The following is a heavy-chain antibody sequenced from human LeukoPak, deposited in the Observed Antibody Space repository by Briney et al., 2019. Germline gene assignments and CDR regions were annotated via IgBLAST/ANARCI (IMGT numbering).Heavy chain of an antibody. CDR2: ISSSSSYI. J-gene: IGHJ3*02. V-gene: IGHV3-21*01. CDR3: ARARKTDAFDI. CDR1: GFTFSSYS. Sequence: PGGSLRLSCAASGFTFSSYSMNWVRQAPGKGLEWVSSISSSSSYIYYADSVKGRFTISRDNATNSLYLKMNSLRAEDTAVYYCARARKTDAFDIWGQGTMVTVSS. D-gene: IGHD3-16*01.